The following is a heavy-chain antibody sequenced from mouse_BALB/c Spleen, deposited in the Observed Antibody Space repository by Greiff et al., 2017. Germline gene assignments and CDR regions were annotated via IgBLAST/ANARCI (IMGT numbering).Heavy chain of an antibody. D-gene: IGHD1-1*02. CDR2: ISCYNGAT. V-gene: IGHV1S34*01. J-gene: IGHJ4*01. CDR3: ARGGSWNDAMDY. Sequence: LVKPGASVKISCTASGFSFTGYYMPWVSQTHGKSLEWIGTISCYNGATSYNQNVKGRDTFTTDTSSSTVYMQFNSLTSEDSAVYYWARGGSWNDAMDYWGQGTSVTVSS. CDR1: GFSFTGYY.